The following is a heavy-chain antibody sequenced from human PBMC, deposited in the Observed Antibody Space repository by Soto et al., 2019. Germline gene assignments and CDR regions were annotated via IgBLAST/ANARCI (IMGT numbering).Heavy chain of an antibody. V-gene: IGHV4-59*08. J-gene: IGHJ1*01. CDR1: GGSISSYY. CDR3: ARHSSAYGSGSSLYLHH. CDR2: IYYSGST. D-gene: IGHD3-10*01. Sequence: SETLSLTCTVSGGSISSYYWSWIRQPPGKGLEWIGYIYYSGSTNYNPSLKSRVTISIDTSTNQFSLKLSSVTAADTAVYYCARHSSAYGSGSSLYLHHWGQGTLVTVSS.